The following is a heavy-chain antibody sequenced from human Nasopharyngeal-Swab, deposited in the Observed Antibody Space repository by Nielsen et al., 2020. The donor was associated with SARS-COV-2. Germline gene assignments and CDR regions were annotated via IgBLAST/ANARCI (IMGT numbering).Heavy chain of an antibody. CDR3: TRCGGGCYWGRDY. Sequence: GEALKTPWAASGFTFSDSAIHRVREASGKGQEWGGRSRSKGNTYATAYAASVDGRLIISREDQTNTAYLQMNSLKNEDTAMYYCTRCGGGCYWGRDYWGQGTLVTVSS. J-gene: IGHJ4*02. V-gene: IGHV3-73*01. CDR2: SRSKGNTYAT. D-gene: IGHD2-15*01. CDR1: GFTFSDSA.